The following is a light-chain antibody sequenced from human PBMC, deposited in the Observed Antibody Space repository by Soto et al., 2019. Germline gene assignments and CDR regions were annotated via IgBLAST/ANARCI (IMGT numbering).Light chain of an antibody. Sequence: EIVLTPFPAALSVSPVERATLSCWASYTVGTNLAWYQQKPGQAPRLLIYDTSTRATGVPARFSGSGSGTEFTLTISNLQAEESAVYLCHQYSNTFRTVGQGTKVDIK. CDR2: DTS. CDR3: HQYSNTFRT. J-gene: IGKJ1*01. CDR1: YTVGTN. V-gene: IGKV3-15*01.